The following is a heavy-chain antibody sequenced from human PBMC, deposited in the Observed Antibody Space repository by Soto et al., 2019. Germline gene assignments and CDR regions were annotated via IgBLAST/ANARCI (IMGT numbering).Heavy chain of an antibody. Sequence: GSLRLSCAASGFTFSSYGMHWVRQAPGKGLEWVAVISYDGSNKYYADSVKGRFTISRDNSKNTLYLQMNSLRAEDTAVYYCAKDRQSSIAVGHLDYWGQGTLVTVSS. D-gene: IGHD6-6*01. CDR1: GFTFSSYG. V-gene: IGHV3-30*18. J-gene: IGHJ4*02. CDR2: ISYDGSNK. CDR3: AKDRQSSIAVGHLDY.